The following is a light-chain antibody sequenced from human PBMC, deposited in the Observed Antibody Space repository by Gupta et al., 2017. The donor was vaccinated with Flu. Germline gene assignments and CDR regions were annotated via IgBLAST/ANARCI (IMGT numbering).Light chain of an antibody. CDR3: QQRNSYLYI. V-gene: IGKV1-9*01. CDR1: QGISSY. Sequence: DIQLTQSPSFLSASVGDRVTITCRASQGISSYLAWYQQKPGKAPKLLIYAASTLQSGVPSRFSGSGSGTEFTLTISSLQPEDFATYYCQQRNSYLYIFGQGTKLEIK. CDR2: AAS. J-gene: IGKJ2*01.